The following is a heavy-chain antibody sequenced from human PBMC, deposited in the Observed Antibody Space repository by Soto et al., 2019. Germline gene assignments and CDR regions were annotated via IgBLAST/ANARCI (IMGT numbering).Heavy chain of an antibody. V-gene: IGHV3-49*03. J-gene: IGHJ3*02. Sequence: GGALRLSCTASGFTCGDYAMSWFRQSPGKGLEWVGFIRSKAYGGTTEYAASVKGRFTISRDDSKSIAYLQMNSLKTEDTAVYYCTRIHDYGAFDIWGQGTMVTVS. CDR2: IRSKAYGGTT. D-gene: IGHD4-17*01. CDR3: TRIHDYGAFDI. CDR1: GFTCGDYA.